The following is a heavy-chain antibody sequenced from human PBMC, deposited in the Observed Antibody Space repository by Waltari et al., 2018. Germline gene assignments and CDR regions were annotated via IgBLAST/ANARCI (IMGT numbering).Heavy chain of an antibody. CDR1: GVSISSSQYH. Sequence: QLQLQESGPGLVKPSETLSLTCSVSGVSISSSQYHWVWIRQPPGKGLEWIGTVYSGGSTNYNTSLKSRVNMSVDTSKSQFSLRLTSVTAADTAVYYCARLIRGSCDYWGQGNLVTVSS. D-gene: IGHD1-26*01. CDR2: VYSGGST. J-gene: IGHJ4*02. CDR3: ARLIRGSCDY. V-gene: IGHV4-39*07.